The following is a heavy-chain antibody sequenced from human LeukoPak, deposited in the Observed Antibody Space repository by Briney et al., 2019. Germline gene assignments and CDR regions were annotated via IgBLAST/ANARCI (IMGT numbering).Heavy chain of an antibody. V-gene: IGHV3-23*01. CDR1: GFTFSNYA. CDR2: IVGSGGST. J-gene: IGHJ4*02. CDR3: AKWGDYDILTGYYDSDY. D-gene: IGHD3-9*01. Sequence: GGSLRLSCAASGFTFSNYAMSWVRQAPGKGLEWVSAIVGSGGSTYYADSVKGRFTISRDNPKNTLYLQMNSLRAEDTAVYYCAKWGDYDILTGYYDSDYWGQGTLVTVSS.